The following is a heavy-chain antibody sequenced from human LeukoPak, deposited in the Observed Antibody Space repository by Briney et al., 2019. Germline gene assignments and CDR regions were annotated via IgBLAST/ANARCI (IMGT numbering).Heavy chain of an antibody. D-gene: IGHD2-2*02. J-gene: IGHJ3*01. CDR3: AMKAVPRPRLYDAFDF. CDR1: GFTFSTYW. CDR2: IKQDGSEK. V-gene: IGHV3-7*03. Sequence: GGSLRLSCAASGFTFSTYWMSWVRQAPGKGLEWVANIKQDGSEKYYVDSVKGRFTISRDNPKKSLYLQMNSLRADDTAVYYCAMKAVPRPRLYDAFDFWGQGTVVTVSS.